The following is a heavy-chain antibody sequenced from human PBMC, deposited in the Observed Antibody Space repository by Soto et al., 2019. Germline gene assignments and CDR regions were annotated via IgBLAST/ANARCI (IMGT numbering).Heavy chain of an antibody. CDR1: GFTFSSYS. V-gene: IGHV3-48*02. J-gene: IGHJ4*02. D-gene: IGHD5-12*01. Sequence: EVQLVESGGGLVQPGGSLRLSCADSGFTFSSYSMNWVRQAPGKGLEWVSYISSSSSTIYYADSVKGRFTISRDNAKNSLYLQMNSLRDEDTAVYYCARVEWLRPYYFDYWGQGTLVTVSS. CDR3: ARVEWLRPYYFDY. CDR2: ISSSSSTI.